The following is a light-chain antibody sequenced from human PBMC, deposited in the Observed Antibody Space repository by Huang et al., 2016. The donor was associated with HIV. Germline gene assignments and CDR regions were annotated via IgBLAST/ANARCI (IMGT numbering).Light chain of an antibody. CDR3: MQALQTPA. V-gene: IGKV2-28*01. Sequence: DIVMTQSPLSLPVTPGEPASISCRSSQSLLHSNGYNYLDWYLQKPGQSPQLLIYLGSNRASGGPDRCSGSGSGTDFTLKISRVEAEDVGVYYCMQALQTPAFGQGTKVEIK. CDR2: LGS. J-gene: IGKJ1*01. CDR1: QSLLHSNGYNY.